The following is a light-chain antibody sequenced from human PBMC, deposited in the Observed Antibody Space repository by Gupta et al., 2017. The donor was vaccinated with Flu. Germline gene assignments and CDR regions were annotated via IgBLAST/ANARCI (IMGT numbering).Light chain of an antibody. Sequence: QSVLTQSPSVSAAPGHIVTISCPGSSSIIGSKNVCWYQQHPGTAPKLLIYENDKRPSGIPDRFSGSKSGTSATLVITRLQTGDEADYYCATGDLSRSAWVFGGGTKLTVL. CDR1: SSIIGSKN. CDR3: ATGDLSRSAWV. V-gene: IGLV1-51*01. CDR2: END. J-gene: IGLJ3*02.